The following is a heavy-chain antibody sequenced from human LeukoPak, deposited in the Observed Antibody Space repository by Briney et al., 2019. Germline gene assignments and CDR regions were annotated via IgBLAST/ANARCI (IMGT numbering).Heavy chain of an antibody. CDR3: AKWERVLSTMTVPPAG. Sequence: GGSLRLSCAASGFTFSSYRMNWVRQAPGKGLEWVSYISSSSSTIYYADSVKGRFTISRDNAKNSLYLQMNSLRAEDTAVYYCAKWERVLSTMTVPPAGWGQGTLVTVSS. V-gene: IGHV3-48*01. CDR1: GFTFSSYR. J-gene: IGHJ4*02. CDR2: ISSSSSTI. D-gene: IGHD3-22*01.